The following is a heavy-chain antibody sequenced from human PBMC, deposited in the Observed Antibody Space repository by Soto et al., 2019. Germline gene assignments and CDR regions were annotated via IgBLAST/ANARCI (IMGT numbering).Heavy chain of an antibody. CDR3: ARDGSSHDKYYYYGMDV. J-gene: IGHJ6*02. Sequence: SETLSLTCTVSGGSISSYYWSWIRQPPGKGLEWIGYIYYSGSTNYNPSLKSRVTISVDTSKNQFSLKLSSVTAADTAVYYCARDGSSHDKYYYYGMDVWGQGTTVTSP. CDR1: GGSISSYY. V-gene: IGHV4-59*01. CDR2: IYYSGST. D-gene: IGHD1-26*01.